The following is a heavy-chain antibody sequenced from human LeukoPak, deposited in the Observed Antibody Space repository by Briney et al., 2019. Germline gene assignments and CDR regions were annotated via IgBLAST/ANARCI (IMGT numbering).Heavy chain of an antibody. Sequence: PSQTLSLTCTVSGVSINRGSYYWGWIRQPGGKGLEWIERIYSTGSTNYNPSVEGRFTMTIDETKNQFSLKLSSVTAADTAVYYCARFQYYYDSSGPLNWFDPWGQGTLVTVSS. D-gene: IGHD3-22*01. CDR3: ARFQYYYDSSGPLNWFDP. J-gene: IGHJ5*02. CDR1: GVSINRGSYY. CDR2: IYSTGST. V-gene: IGHV4-61*02.